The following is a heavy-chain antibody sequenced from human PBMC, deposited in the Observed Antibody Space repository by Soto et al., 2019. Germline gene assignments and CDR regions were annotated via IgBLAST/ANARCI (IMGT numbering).Heavy chain of an antibody. J-gene: IGHJ4*02. Sequence: GGSLRLSCAASGFTVSSNYMSWVRQAPGKGLEWVSVIYSGGSTYYADSVKGRFTISRDNSKNTLYLQMNSLRAEDTAVYYCARGYDYIWGSYTFDYWGQGTLVTVSS. D-gene: IGHD3-16*01. CDR3: ARGYDYIWGSYTFDY. CDR1: GFTVSSNY. CDR2: IYSGGST. V-gene: IGHV3-66*01.